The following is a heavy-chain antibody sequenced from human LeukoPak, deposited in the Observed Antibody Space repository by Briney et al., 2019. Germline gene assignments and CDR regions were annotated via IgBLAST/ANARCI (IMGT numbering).Heavy chain of an antibody. D-gene: IGHD3-22*01. CDR2: IIPIFGIA. J-gene: IGHJ4*02. CDR1: GGTCSSYA. Sequence: ASVKVSCKASGGTCSSYAISWVRQAPGQGLEWMGRIIPIFGIANYAQKFQGRVTITADKSTSTAYMELSSLRSEDTAVYYCARRHYDSSGYLDYWGQGTLVTVSS. CDR3: ARRHYDSSGYLDY. V-gene: IGHV1-69*04.